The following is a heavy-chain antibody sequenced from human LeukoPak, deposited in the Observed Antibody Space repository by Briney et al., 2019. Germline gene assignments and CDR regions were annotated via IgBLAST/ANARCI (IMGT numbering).Heavy chain of an antibody. Sequence: GASVKVSCKASGYTFTSYAISWVRQAPGQGLEWMGRIIPILGIANCAQKFQGRVTITADKSTSTAYMELSSLRSEDTAVYYCATHPKIVGATYYYYYGMDVWGQGTTVTVSS. CDR2: IIPILGIA. J-gene: IGHJ6*02. CDR3: ATHPKIVGATYYYYYGMDV. CDR1: GYTFTSYA. D-gene: IGHD1-26*01. V-gene: IGHV1-69*04.